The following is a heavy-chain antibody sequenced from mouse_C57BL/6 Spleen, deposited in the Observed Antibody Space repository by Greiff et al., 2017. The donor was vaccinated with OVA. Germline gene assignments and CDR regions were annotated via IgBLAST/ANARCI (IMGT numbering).Heavy chain of an antibody. J-gene: IGHJ4*01. Sequence: EVKLMESEGGLVQPGSSMKLSCTASGFTFSDYYMAWVRQVPEKGLEWVANINYDGSSTYYLDSLKSRFIISRDNAKNILYLQMSSLKSEDTATYYCARGSNYGVYAMDYWGQGTSVTVSS. CDR1: GFTFSDYY. V-gene: IGHV5-16*01. CDR2: INYDGSST. D-gene: IGHD2-5*01. CDR3: ARGSNYGVYAMDY.